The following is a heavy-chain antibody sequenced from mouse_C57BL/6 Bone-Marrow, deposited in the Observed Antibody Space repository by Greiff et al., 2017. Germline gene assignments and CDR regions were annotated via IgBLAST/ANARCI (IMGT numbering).Heavy chain of an antibody. Sequence: QVQLQQPGAELVRPGSSVKLSCKASGYTFTSYWMDWVKQRPGQGLEWIGNIYPSDSETHYNQKFKDKATLTVDKSSSTAYMQLSSLTSEDSAVYYCATYGSSYWYFDGWGTGTTVTVSS. CDR2: IYPSDSET. D-gene: IGHD1-1*01. CDR1: GYTFTSYW. CDR3: ATYGSSYWYFDG. J-gene: IGHJ1*03. V-gene: IGHV1-61*01.